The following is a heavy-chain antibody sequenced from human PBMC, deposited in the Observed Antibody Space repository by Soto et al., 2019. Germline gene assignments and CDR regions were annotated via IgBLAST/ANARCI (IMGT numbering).Heavy chain of an antibody. CDR1: GYTFTSYG. Sequence: ASVKVSCKASGYTFTSYGISWVRQAPGQGLEWMGWIGPYNGNTIYAQKFQGRVTMTTDTSTDTAYMELSSLRSDDTAVYYCASTTGTTFGAFDIWGQGTMVTVSS. J-gene: IGHJ3*02. CDR2: IGPYNGNT. V-gene: IGHV1-18*01. D-gene: IGHD1-1*01. CDR3: ASTTGTTFGAFDI.